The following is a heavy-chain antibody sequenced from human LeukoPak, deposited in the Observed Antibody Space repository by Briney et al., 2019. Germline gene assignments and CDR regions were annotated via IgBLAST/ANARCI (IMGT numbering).Heavy chain of an antibody. D-gene: IGHD6-19*01. CDR1: GYSFTNYW. CDR2: IYPGDSDA. V-gene: IGHV5-51*01. Sequence: PGESLKISCKGSGYSFTNYWIGWVRQMPGKGLEWMGIIYPGDSDARYSPSFQGQVTISADKSITTAYLQWSSLKASDSAMYYCARRDISGWYYSDYWGQGTLVTVSS. J-gene: IGHJ4*02. CDR3: ARRDISGWYYSDY.